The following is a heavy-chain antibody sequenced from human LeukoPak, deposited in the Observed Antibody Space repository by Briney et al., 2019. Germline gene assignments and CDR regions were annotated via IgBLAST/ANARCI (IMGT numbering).Heavy chain of an antibody. Sequence: PSETLSLTCAVYGGSFTGYYWSWIRQPPGKGLEWIGEINPSGSTNYNPSLKSRVTISVDTSKNQFSLKRSSVTAADTAVYYCAREARRLAARFNSDIWGQGTMVTVSS. CDR1: GGSFTGYY. J-gene: IGHJ3*02. V-gene: IGHV4-34*01. D-gene: IGHD6-13*01. CDR2: INPSGST. CDR3: AREARRLAARFNSDI.